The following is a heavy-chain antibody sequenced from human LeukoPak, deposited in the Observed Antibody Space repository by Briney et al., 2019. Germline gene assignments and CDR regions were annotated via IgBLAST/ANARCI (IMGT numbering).Heavy chain of an antibody. CDR3: ARDVVGATGAFDI. Sequence: GGSLRLSCAASGFTFSSYSMNWVRQAPGKGLEWVSSISSSSSYIYYADSVKGRFTISRDNAKNSLYLQMNSLRAEDTAVYYWARDVVGATGAFDIWGQGTMVTVSS. J-gene: IGHJ3*02. CDR2: ISSSSSYI. CDR1: GFTFSSYS. D-gene: IGHD1-26*01. V-gene: IGHV3-21*01.